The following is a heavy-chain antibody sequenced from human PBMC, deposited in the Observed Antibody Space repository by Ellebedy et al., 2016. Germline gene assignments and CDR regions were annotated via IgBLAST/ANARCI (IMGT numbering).Heavy chain of an antibody. J-gene: IGHJ3*02. CDR3: ARGSWFGEEYAFDI. Sequence: GGSLRLXXPPPGFPFRSYWMSWVRQAPGKGLERVANIKQDGSEKYYVDSVKGRFTISRDNAKNTLYLQMNSLRAEDTALYYCARGSWFGEEYAFDIWGQGTMVTVSS. CDR2: IKQDGSEK. D-gene: IGHD3-10*01. CDR1: GFPFRSYW. V-gene: IGHV3-7*05.